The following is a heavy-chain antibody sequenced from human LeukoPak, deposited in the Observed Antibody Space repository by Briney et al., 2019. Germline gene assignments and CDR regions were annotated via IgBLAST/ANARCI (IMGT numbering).Heavy chain of an antibody. Sequence: GXXXRLSCAASGFTFRNHWMHWVRQAPGKGLGWVARINNDGSDTSHADSGEGRFTISRDNAKDTLYLQMNSLRVEDTAVYYCARNNWGIDYWGQGTLVAVSS. CDR1: GFTFRNHW. CDR2: INNDGSDT. CDR3: ARNNWGIDY. J-gene: IGHJ4*02. V-gene: IGHV3-74*01. D-gene: IGHD7-27*01.